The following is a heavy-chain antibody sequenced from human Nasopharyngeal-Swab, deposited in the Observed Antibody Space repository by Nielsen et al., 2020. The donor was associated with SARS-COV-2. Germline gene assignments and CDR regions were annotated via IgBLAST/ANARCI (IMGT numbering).Heavy chain of an antibody. D-gene: IGHD2-2*01. V-gene: IGHV3-48*04. CDR3: ARVHCSRSSCSAPDYYYYYMDV. CDR2: ISSSSSTI. CDR1: GFTFSSYS. Sequence: GGSLRLSCAASGFTFSSYSMNWVRQAPGKGLEWVSYISSSSSTIYYADSVKGRFTISRDNAKNSLYLQMNSLRVEDTAVYYCARVHCSRSSCSAPDYYYYYMDVWGKGTTVTVSS. J-gene: IGHJ6*03.